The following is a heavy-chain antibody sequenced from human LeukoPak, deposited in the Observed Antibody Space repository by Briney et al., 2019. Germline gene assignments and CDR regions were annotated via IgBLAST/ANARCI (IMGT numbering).Heavy chain of an antibody. D-gene: IGHD6-19*01. CDR3: ASSPYSSGWYQDAFDI. Sequence: ASVKVSCKASGYTFTGYYMHWVRQAPGQGLEWMGWINPNSGGTNYAQKFQGRVTMTRDTSISTAYMELSRLRSDDTAVYYCASSPYSSGWYQDAFDIWGQGTMVTVSS. CDR1: GYTFTGYY. J-gene: IGHJ3*02. CDR2: INPNSGGT. V-gene: IGHV1-2*02.